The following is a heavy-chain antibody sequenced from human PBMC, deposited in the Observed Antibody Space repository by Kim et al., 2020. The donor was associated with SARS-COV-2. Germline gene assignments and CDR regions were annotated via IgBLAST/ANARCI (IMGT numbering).Heavy chain of an antibody. V-gene: IGHV1-69*04. D-gene: IGHD3-22*01. Sequence: SVKVSCKASGGTFSSYAISWVRQAPGQGLEWMGRIIPILGIANYAQKFQGRVTITADKSTSTAYMELSSLRSEDTAVYYCARAGDFNLGKYYYDSSGYYSHFDYWGQGTLVTVSS. CDR2: IIPILGIA. CDR3: ARAGDFNLGKYYYDSSGYYSHFDY. J-gene: IGHJ4*02. CDR1: GGTFSSYA.